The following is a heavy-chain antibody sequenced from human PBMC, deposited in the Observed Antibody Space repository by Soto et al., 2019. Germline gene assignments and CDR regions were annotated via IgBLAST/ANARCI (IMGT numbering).Heavy chain of an antibody. CDR1: GFTFSSYA. CDR3: AKGPLAYCSSTSCYFDY. CDR2: ISGSGGST. Sequence: GGSLRLSCAASGFTFSSYAMSWVRQAPGKGLEWVSAISGSGGSTYYAGSVKGRFTISRDNSKNTLYLQMNSLRAEDTAVYYCAKGPLAYCSSTSCYFDYWGQGTLVTVSS. J-gene: IGHJ4*02. D-gene: IGHD2-2*01. V-gene: IGHV3-23*01.